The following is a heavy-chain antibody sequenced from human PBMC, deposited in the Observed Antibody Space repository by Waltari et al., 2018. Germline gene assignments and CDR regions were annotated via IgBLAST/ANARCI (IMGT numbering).Heavy chain of an antibody. J-gene: IGHJ5*01. Sequence: QVQLQESGTGLVKPSQTLSLTCSVSGVSISRSHYHWSWLRQPAGKELEWIGYIYTSGSGSATYSPSLKSRVTISIDTSRNEFSLKLTSVTAADTAVYYCATIVPDAMYWLDPWGPGTLVTVSS. CDR1: GVSISRSHYH. CDR2: IYTSGSGSA. D-gene: IGHD2-2*01. CDR3: ATIVPDAMYWLDP. V-gene: IGHV4-61*02.